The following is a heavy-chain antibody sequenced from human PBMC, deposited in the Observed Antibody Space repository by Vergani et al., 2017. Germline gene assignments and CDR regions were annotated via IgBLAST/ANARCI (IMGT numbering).Heavy chain of an antibody. CDR2: ISGSGGST. CDR1: GFTFSSYA. V-gene: IGHV3-23*01. J-gene: IGHJ4*02. Sequence: EVQLLESGGGLVQPGGSLRLSCAASGFTFSSYAMSWVRQAPGKGLEWVSAISGSGGSTYYADSVKGRFTISRDNSKNTLYLQMNSLRAEDTAVYYCAKEPRDRSGSYYWGLFDYWGQGTLVTVSS. D-gene: IGHD1-26*01. CDR3: AKEPRDRSGSYYWGLFDY.